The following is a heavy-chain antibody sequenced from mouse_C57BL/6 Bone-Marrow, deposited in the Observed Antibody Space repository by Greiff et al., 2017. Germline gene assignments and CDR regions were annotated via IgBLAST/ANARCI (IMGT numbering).Heavy chain of an antibody. V-gene: IGHV6-6*02. CDR3: NGNAY. Sequence: EVMLVESGAGLVQPGGSMKLSCVASGFTFSNYWMNWVRQSPEQGLEWVAEIRSKSNNYATHYEVSVKGRFTISRDDSKSSVDLQMNNLRAGDTGIYYCNGNAYWGQGTLVTVSA. D-gene: IGHD2-1*01. J-gene: IGHJ3*01. CDR1: GFTFSNYW. CDR2: IRSKSNNYAT.